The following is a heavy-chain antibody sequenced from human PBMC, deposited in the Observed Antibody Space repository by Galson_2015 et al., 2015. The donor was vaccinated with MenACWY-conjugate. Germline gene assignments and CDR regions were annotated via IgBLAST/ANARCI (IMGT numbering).Heavy chain of an antibody. V-gene: IGHV5-51*01. CDR3: ARLRDYVWGSYRYRGMDV. J-gene: IGHJ6*02. CDR2: IYPGDSDT. Sequence: QSGAEVKKPGESLQISCKGSGYSFTSYWIGWVRQMPGRGLEWMGIIYPGDSDTRYSPSFQGQVTISADKSISTAYLQWSSLKASDTAMYYCARLRDYVWGSYRYRGMDVWGQGTTVTVSS. D-gene: IGHD3-16*02. CDR1: GYSFTSYW.